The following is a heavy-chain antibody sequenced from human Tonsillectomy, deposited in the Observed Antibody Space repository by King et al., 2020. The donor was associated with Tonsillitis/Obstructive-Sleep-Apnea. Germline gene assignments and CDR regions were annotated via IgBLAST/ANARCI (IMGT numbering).Heavy chain of an antibody. CDR1: GFTFSSYG. CDR3: ARDGGSYEDY. V-gene: IGHV3-33*01. J-gene: IGHJ4*02. CDR2: IWYDGSNK. Sequence: VQLVESGGGVVQPGRSLRLSCAASGFTFSSYGMHWVRQAPGKGLAWGAVIWYDGSNKYYADSVKGRFTISRDNSKNTLYLQMNSLRAEDTAVYYCARDGGSYEDYWGQGTLVTVSS. D-gene: IGHD1-26*01.